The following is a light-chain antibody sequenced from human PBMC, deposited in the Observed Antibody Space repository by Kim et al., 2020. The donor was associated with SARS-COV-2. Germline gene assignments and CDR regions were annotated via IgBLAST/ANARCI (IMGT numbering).Light chain of an antibody. CDR2: LNSDGSH. Sequence: QLVLTQSPSASASLGASVKLTCTLSSGHSSYAIAWHQQQPEKGPRYLMKLNSDGSHSKGDGIPDRFSGSSSGAERYLTISSLQSEDEADYYCQTWGTGMGVFGGGTQLT. V-gene: IGLV4-69*01. CDR3: QTWGTGMGV. J-gene: IGLJ3*02. CDR1: SGHSSYA.